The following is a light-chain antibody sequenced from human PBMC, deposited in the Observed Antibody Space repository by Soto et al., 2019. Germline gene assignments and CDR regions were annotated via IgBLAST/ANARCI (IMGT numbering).Light chain of an antibody. J-gene: IGLJ3*02. CDR1: SSEVGTYNY. Sequence: QSVLTQPASVSGSPGQSITISCTGTSSEVGTYNYVSWYQQHPGKAPKLLIFEVSNRPSRVSNRFSGAKSVNTASLTISGLQAEDEADDYCRSYTSSSTLVFGGGANLTVL. V-gene: IGLV2-14*01. CDR2: EVS. CDR3: RSYTSSSTLV.